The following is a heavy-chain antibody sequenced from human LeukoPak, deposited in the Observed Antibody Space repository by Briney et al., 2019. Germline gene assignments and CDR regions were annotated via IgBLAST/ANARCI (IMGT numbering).Heavy chain of an antibody. J-gene: IGHJ4*02. V-gene: IGHV3-23*01. CDR3: AKSITMIEYYFDY. Sequence: PGGTLRLSCAASGFTFSSYAMSWVRQAPGKGLEWVSAISGSGGSTYYADSVKGRFTISRDNSKNTLYLQMNSLRAEDTAVYYCAKSITMIEYYFDYWGQGTLVTVSS. CDR1: GFTFSSYA. D-gene: IGHD3-22*01. CDR2: ISGSGGST.